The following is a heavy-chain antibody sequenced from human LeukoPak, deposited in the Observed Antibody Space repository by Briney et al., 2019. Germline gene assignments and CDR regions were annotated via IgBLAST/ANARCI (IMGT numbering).Heavy chain of an antibody. CDR1: GVTFSSYA. V-gene: IGHV1-69*04. J-gene: IGHJ4*02. CDR3: ARGGSGSYYTSFDY. Sequence: GASVKVSCKASGVTFSSYAISWVRQAPGQGLEWMGRIIPIFGIANYAQKFQGRVTITADKSTSTAYMELSSLRSEDTAVYYCARGGSGSYYTSFDYWGQGTLVTVSS. CDR2: IIPIFGIA. D-gene: IGHD3-10*01.